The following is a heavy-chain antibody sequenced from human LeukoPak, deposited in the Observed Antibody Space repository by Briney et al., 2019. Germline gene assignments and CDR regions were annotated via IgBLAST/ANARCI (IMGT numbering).Heavy chain of an antibody. CDR3: AKDSGGDDFWSGYCLDY. J-gene: IGHJ4*02. Sequence: GGSLRLSCAASGFTFDDYAMHWVRQAPGKGLEWVSLISWDGGSTYYADSVKGRFTISRDNSKNSLYLQMNSLRAEDTALYYCAKDSGGDDFWSGYCLDYWGQGTLVTVSS. CDR2: ISWDGGST. D-gene: IGHD3-3*01. CDR1: GFTFDDYA. V-gene: IGHV3-43D*04.